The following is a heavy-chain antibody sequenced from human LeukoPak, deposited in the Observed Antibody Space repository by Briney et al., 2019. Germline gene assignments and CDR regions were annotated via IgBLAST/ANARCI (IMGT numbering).Heavy chain of an antibody. CDR3: ARLYGDYLNWFDP. CDR1: GYTFTIYG. V-gene: IGHV1-18*01. CDR2: VSAYNGNT. D-gene: IGHD4-17*01. J-gene: IGHJ5*02. Sequence: ASVKVSCKASGYTFTIYGITWVRQAPGQGLEWMGWVSAYNGNTNYAQKLQGRVTMTTDTSTSTAYMELRSLRSDDTAVYYCARLYGDYLNWFDPWGQGTLVTVSS.